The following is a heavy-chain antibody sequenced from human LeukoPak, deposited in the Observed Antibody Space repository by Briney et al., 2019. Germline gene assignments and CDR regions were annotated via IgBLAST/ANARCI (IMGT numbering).Heavy chain of an antibody. Sequence: GVSLRLSCAASGFTFSAHAMGWVRQAPGKGLEWVTSISASGATTYSADSVKGRFTISRDNSKNTLYLQLKSLRAEDTAAYYCARHNYASQSPFDCWGQGTLVTVSS. V-gene: IGHV3-23*01. CDR1: GFTFSAHA. D-gene: IGHD3-10*01. CDR2: ISASGATT. J-gene: IGHJ4*02. CDR3: ARHNYASQSPFDC.